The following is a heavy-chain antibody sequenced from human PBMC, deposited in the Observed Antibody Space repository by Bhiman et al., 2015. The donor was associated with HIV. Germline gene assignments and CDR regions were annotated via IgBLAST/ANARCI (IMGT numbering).Heavy chain of an antibody. CDR2: ISSSSSYI. Sequence: EVQLVESGGGLVKPGGSLRLSCAASGFTFSSYIMNWVRQAPGKGLEWVSSISSSSSYIYYADSVKGRFTISRDNAKNSLYLQMNSLRAEDTAVYYCAKGHYVWGSYRSLDYWGQGTLVTVSS. CDR3: AKGHYVWGSYRSLDY. D-gene: IGHD3-16*02. V-gene: IGHV3-21*01. CDR1: GFTFSSYI. J-gene: IGHJ4*02.